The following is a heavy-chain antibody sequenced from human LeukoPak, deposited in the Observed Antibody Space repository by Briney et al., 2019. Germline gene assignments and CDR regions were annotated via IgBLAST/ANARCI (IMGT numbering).Heavy chain of an antibody. CDR1: GGSISNYY. Sequence: SETLSLTCTVSGGSISNYYWSWIRQPPGKGLEWIGYIYSNGITIYNPSLRSRVTISLDTSRNQVSLKLKSVTAADTALYYCARLKDGYNSGNWNFDLWGRGTRVAVSS. CDR3: ARLKDGYNSGNWNFDL. V-gene: IGHV4-59*08. J-gene: IGHJ2*01. CDR2: IYSNGIT. D-gene: IGHD5-18*01.